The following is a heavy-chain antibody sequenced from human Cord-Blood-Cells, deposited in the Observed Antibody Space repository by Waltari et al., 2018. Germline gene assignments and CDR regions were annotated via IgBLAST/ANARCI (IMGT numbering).Heavy chain of an antibody. J-gene: IGHJ4*02. CDR1: GYSISSGYH. Sequence: QVQLQESGPGLVKPSETLSPTCAVSGYSISSGYHSGWIRQPPGKGLEWIGSIYHSGSTYYNPSLKSRVTISVDTSKNQFSLKLSSVTAADTAVYYCARLKYSSRSFDYWGQGTLVTVSS. CDR2: IYHSGST. V-gene: IGHV4-38-2*01. D-gene: IGHD6-13*01. CDR3: ARLKYSSRSFDY.